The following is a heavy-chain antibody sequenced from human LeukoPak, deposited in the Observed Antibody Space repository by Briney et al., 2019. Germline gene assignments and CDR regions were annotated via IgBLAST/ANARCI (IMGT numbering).Heavy chain of an antibody. D-gene: IGHD2-21*02. CDR2: LYSDGTT. V-gene: IGHV3-66*01. CDR1: GFTVSSHY. CDR3: ARVAYYRVTADQITDAFDV. J-gene: IGHJ3*01. Sequence: PGGSLRLSCAASGFTVSSHYMNWVRQAPGKELQWVSVLYSDGTTYYADSVKGRFTISRDNSRSTLYLQMNSLRAEDTAVYFCARVAYYRVTADQITDAFDVWGRGTAVTVSS.